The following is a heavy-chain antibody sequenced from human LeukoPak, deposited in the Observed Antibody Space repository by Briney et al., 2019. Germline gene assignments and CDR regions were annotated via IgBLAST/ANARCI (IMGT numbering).Heavy chain of an antibody. CDR3: ARGGYYGSGNDFRFDP. D-gene: IGHD3-10*01. J-gene: IGHJ5*02. V-gene: IGHV4-59*01. CDR1: GGSISSYY. Sequence: SETLSLTCTVSGGSISSYYWSWLRQPPGKGLEWIGYIYYSGSTNYKPSVKSRVTISVDTSKNQFSLKLSSVTAADTAVYYCARGGYYGSGNDFRFDPWGQGTLVTVSS. CDR2: IYYSGST.